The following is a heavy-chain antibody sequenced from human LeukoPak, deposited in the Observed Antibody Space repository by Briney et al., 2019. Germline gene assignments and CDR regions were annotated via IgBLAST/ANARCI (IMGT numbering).Heavy chain of an antibody. D-gene: IGHD5-18*01. CDR1: GGSFSTYA. V-gene: IGHV1-69*13. CDR3: ARGLVDTAMVFDY. J-gene: IGHJ4*02. CDR2: ITPIFGTA. Sequence: GASVKVSCKASGGSFSTYAISWVRQAPGQGLEWMGGITPIFGTARYAQKFQGRVTITADESTSTAYMELSSLRSEDTAVYYCARGLVDTAMVFDYWGQGTLVTVSS.